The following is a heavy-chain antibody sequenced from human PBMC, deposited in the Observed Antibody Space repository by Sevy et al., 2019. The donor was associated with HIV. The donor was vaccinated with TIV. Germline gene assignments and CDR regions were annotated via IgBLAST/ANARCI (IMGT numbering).Heavy chain of an antibody. V-gene: IGHV4-30-4*01. J-gene: IGHJ4*02. D-gene: IGHD5-18*01. Sequence: SETLSLTCTVSGGAITSGDYYWNWIRQPPGKGLAWIGYIYHSASIFYNPSLQSRAIISQDTSKNQFSLKLSSVTAADTAVYFCARERGYTYLFMDIWGQGTPVTVSS. CDR1: GGAITSGDYY. CDR2: IYHSASI. CDR3: ARERGYTYLFMDI.